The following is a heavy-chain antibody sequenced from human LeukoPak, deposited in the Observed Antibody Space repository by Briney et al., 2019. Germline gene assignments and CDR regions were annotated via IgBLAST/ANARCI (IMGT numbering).Heavy chain of an antibody. Sequence: SETLSLTRSVYGGSFSGYYWSWIRHPPGKRPEWIGYTYNSGSTNFNPSLKSRVNISVDTSKNQFCLKLSSVTAADTAVYYCARDVDSSDAFEIWGQGTMVTVSP. D-gene: IGHD3-22*01. CDR1: GGSFSGYY. CDR2: TYNSGST. V-gene: IGHV4-59*01. J-gene: IGHJ3*02. CDR3: ARDVDSSDAFEI.